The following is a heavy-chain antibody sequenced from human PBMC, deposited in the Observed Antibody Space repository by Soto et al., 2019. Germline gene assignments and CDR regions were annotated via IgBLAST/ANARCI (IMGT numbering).Heavy chain of an antibody. CDR3: ARSYSRYAN. CDR2: IYYSGPS. V-gene: IGHV4-61*01. D-gene: IGHD6-25*01. Sequence: PSETLSLTCTVSGGSVSRDSNFWRWIRQPPGKGLEWIGYIYYSGPSRYNPSLESRVTISIDSSKNQVSLTLSSVTAADTAVYYCARSYSRYANWGRGTLGTVSS. CDR1: GGSVSRDSNF. J-gene: IGHJ4*02.